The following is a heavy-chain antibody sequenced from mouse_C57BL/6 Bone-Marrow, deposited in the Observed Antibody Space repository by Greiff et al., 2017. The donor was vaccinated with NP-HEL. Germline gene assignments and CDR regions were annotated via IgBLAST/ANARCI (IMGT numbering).Heavy chain of an antibody. CDR3: ARDEGEWSGIAY. V-gene: IGHV5-4*01. Sequence: EVKLVESGGGLVKPGGSLKLSCAASGFTFSSYAMSWVRQTPEKRLEWVATISDGGSYTYYPDNVKGRFTISRDNAKNNLYLQMSHLKSEDTAMYYCARDEGEWSGIAYWGQGTLVTVSA. CDR1: GFTFSSYA. J-gene: IGHJ3*01. D-gene: IGHD1-1*02. CDR2: ISDGGSYT.